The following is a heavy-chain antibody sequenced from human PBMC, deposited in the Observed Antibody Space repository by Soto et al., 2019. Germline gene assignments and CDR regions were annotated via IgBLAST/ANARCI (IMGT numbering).Heavy chain of an antibody. CDR3: ARSNTSYSSPDY. J-gene: IGHJ4*02. Sequence: QVQLQESGPGLVKPSETLSLTCTVSGDSINKYQWSWVRQPPGKGLEWIGCFYFSTNYNPAINSRVTISVNSSKNLFSLKLTSVTAADTAVYFCARSNTSYSSPDYWGQGTLVTVSS. CDR1: GDSINKYQ. CDR2: FYFST. D-gene: IGHD3-22*01. V-gene: IGHV4-59*08.